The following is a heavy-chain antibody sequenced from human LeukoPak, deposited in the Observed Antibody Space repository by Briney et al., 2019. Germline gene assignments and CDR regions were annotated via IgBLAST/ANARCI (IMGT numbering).Heavy chain of an antibody. D-gene: IGHD5-18*01. J-gene: IGHJ4*02. CDR3: ARDPGYTYALRY. CDR2: ISSDGSNQ. Sequence: GGSLRLSCAASGSTFTTYTMHWVRQAPGKGLEWVADISSDGSNQYYAVSVKGRFIISRDNSKNTVSLQMNSLRGDDTAVYYCARDPGYTYALRYWGQGTLVTVSS. V-gene: IGHV3-30*04. CDR1: GSTFTTYT.